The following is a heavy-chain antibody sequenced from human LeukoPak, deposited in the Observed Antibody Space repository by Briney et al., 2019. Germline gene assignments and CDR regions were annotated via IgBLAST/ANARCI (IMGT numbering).Heavy chain of an antibody. D-gene: IGHD4-17*01. CDR3: AREEYGDHLW. CDR2: IKQDGSEK. Sequence: GGSLRLSCAAAGFTFTSYWMSLVRQAPGKGLEWVANIKQDGSEKYYVDYVKGRFTISRDNDKNSLYLQMNSLRAEDTAVSYCAREEYGDHLWWGQGTLVTVSS. J-gene: IGHJ4*02. V-gene: IGHV3-7*01. CDR1: GFTFTSYW.